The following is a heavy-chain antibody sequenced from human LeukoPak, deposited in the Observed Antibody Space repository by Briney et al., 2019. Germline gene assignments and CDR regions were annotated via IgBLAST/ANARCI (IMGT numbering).Heavy chain of an antibody. J-gene: IGHJ4*02. D-gene: IGHD5-12*01. CDR3: AKNSGLHDL. Sequence: GGSLRLSCAASGFNFAGFWMTWIRQAPGRGPEWVANINLAGSETYYLDSVKGRFTISRDNAKNSLYLQMDSLRAEDTALYYCAKNSGLHDLWGQGTLATVSS. CDR1: GFNFAGFW. CDR2: INLAGSET. V-gene: IGHV3-7*01.